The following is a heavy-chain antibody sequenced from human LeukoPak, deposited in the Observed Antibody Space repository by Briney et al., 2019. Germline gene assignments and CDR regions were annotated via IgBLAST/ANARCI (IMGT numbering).Heavy chain of an antibody. J-gene: IGHJ4*02. CDR1: GYSISSGYY. CDR2: IYHSGST. D-gene: IGHD6-13*01. CDR3: ARGGGSSWYTYYFDY. V-gene: IGHV4-38-2*02. Sequence: SETLSLTCTVSGYSISSGYYWGWIRQPPGKGLEWIGSIYHSGSTYYNPSLKSRVTISVDTSKNQFSLKLSSVTAADTAVYYCARGGGSSWYTYYFDYWGQGTLVTVSS.